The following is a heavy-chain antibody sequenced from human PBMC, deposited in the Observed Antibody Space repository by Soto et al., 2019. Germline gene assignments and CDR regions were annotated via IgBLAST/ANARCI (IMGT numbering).Heavy chain of an antibody. V-gene: IGHV1-8*01. CDR2: MNLTSGNA. J-gene: IGHJ4*02. CDR3: ASWDYGDYARFDY. CDR1: GYTFTSHD. D-gene: IGHD4-17*01. Sequence: QVQLVQSGAEVKKSGASVKVSCKASGYTFTSHDINWVRQATGQGLEWMGWMNLTSGNAGYAQKFQGRVTMTRNTPISTAYMEMSSLRSVDSVVYSCASWDYGDYARFDYWGQGTLVTVSS.